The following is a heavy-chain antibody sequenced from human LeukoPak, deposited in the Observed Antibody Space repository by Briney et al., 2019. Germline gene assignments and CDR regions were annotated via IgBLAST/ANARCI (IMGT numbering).Heavy chain of an antibody. CDR1: GASVTNFY. V-gene: IGHV4-4*07. J-gene: IGHJ6*03. D-gene: IGHD2-15*01. CDR2: IYASGSI. Sequence: SETLSLTCSVSGASVTNFYWTWIRQLAGKGLEYIGRIYASGSIDYNPSLKSRVTLSVDSSNNQFSLNLTSVTAADTALYYCARSARFNYFYMDVWGKGTSVTVSS. CDR3: ARSARFNYFYMDV.